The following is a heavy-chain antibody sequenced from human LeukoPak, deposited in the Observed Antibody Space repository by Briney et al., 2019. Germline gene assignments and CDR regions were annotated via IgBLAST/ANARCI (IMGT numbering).Heavy chain of an antibody. CDR2: IYHSGST. V-gene: IGHV4-39*07. J-gene: IGHJ4*02. D-gene: IGHD1-20*01. Sequence: SETLSLTCTVSGGSISSSFYYWGWIRQPPGKGLEWIGSIYHSGSTYYNPSLKSRVTISVDTSKNQFSLKLSSVTAADTAVYYCAREGHNWNDFDYWGQGTLVTVSS. CDR3: AREGHNWNDFDY. CDR1: GGSISSSFYY.